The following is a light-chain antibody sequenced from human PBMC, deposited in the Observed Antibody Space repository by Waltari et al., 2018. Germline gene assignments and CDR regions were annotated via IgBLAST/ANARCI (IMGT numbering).Light chain of an antibody. J-gene: IGKJ4*01. V-gene: IGKV1-39*01. CDR3: QQSHSPPPT. CDR2: AAS. CDR1: QSISSY. Sequence: DLQRTHSPSSLSPSGEDRVTITCRASQSISSYLNLYQQKPGKAPKLLVYAASRWQSGVPSRFRGSGSGTDFTLTISSLLPEDFATYCCQQSHSPPPTFGGGTKVAIK.